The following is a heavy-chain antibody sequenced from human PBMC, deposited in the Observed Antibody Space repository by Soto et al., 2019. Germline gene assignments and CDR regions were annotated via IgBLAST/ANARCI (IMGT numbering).Heavy chain of an antibody. CDR2: INHSGST. CDR3: ARGPGRYDILTGYYWGSSGPRDFDY. Sequence: PSETLSLTCTVSGGSVSSGSYYWSWIRQPPGKGLEWIGEINHSGSTNYNPSLKGRVTISVDTSKNQFSLKLSSVAAADTAVYYCARGPGRYDILTGYYWGSSGPRDFDYWGQGTLVTVSS. V-gene: IGHV4-39*07. J-gene: IGHJ4*02. CDR1: GGSVSSGSYY. D-gene: IGHD3-9*01.